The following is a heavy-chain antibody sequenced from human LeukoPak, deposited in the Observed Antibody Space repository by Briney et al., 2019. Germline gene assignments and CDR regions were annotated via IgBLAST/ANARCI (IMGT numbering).Heavy chain of an antibody. CDR3: ALSPDIAAAGIMSWFDP. J-gene: IGHJ5*02. CDR1: GFSLSTRLG. V-gene: IGHV2-5*02. CDR2: IYWEDVK. D-gene: IGHD6-13*01. Sequence: SGPTLVNPTQTLTVTCTFSGFSLSTRLGVGWSRQPPGKALEWLAAIYWEDVKRYSSPLKSRLTITKDTSKNQVVLNMTNMDPVETATYYCALSPDIAAAGIMSWFDPWGQRTLVTVSS.